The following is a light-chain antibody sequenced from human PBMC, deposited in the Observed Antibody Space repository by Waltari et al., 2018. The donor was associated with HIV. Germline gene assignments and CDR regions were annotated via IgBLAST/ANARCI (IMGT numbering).Light chain of an antibody. CDR2: KDT. V-gene: IGLV3-27*01. Sequence: SYELTQQSSVSVSPGQTARITRSGHKLPEKYARWFQQRPGQAPVLLIYKDTERPSWISERFSGSSSGTTVTLTITGAQVEDEADYYCYSTSDDNVVFGGGTKLMVL. CDR3: YSTSDDNVV. J-gene: IGLJ2*01. CDR1: KLPEKY.